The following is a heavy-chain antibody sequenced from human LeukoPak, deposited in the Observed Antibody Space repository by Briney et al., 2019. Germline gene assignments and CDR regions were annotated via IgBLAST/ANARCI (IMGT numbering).Heavy chain of an antibody. J-gene: IGHJ5*01. CDR3: STFEARHNLFGTWGQSLDS. D-gene: IGHD3-3*01. Sequence: PGGSLRLSCAASGFTFTVAWMSWVRQPPGKGLEWVGRINRHTNGSKTDYAAPEKHRFNISRADSRNTMELQMKSLKTEDTAIYFCSTFEARHNLFGTWGQSLDSWGQGILVTVSS. V-gene: IGHV3-15*05. CDR2: INRHTNGSKT. CDR1: GFTFTVAW.